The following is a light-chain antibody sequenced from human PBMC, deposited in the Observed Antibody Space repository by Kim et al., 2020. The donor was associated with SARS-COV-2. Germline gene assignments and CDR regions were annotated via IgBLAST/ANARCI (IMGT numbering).Light chain of an antibody. J-gene: IGLJ2*01. Sequence: VSPGQTASITCSGDKVGDKYACWYQQKPGQSPVLVIYQDSKRPSGIPERFSGSNSGNTATLTISGTQAMDEADYYCQAWDSSTYVVFGGGTKVTVL. CDR1: KVGDKY. V-gene: IGLV3-1*01. CDR2: QDS. CDR3: QAWDSSTYVV.